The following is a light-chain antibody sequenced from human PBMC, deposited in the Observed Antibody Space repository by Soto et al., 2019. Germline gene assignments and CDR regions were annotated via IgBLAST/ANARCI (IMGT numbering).Light chain of an antibody. CDR2: EVG. CDR3: SSYTTSSTWV. Sequence: QSALTQPASVSGSPGQSITISCTGTSSDIGAYNYVSWYQQHPGKAPTLMIYEVGNRPSGASNRFSGSKSGNTASLTISGLQAEDEAEYYCSSYTTSSTWVFGGGTKLTVL. J-gene: IGLJ3*02. CDR1: SSDIGAYNY. V-gene: IGLV2-14*01.